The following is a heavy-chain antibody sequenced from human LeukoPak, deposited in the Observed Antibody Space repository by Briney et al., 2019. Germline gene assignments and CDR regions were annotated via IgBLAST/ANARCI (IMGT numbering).Heavy chain of an antibody. V-gene: IGHV1-69*04. CDR3: ASTDIVATIRGYYFDY. Sequence: SVKVSCKASGGTFSSYAISWVRQAPGQGLEWMGRIIPILGIANYAQKFQGRVTITADKSTSTAYMELSSLRSEDTAVYYCASTDIVATIRGYYFDYWGQGTLVTVSS. CDR2: IIPILGIA. J-gene: IGHJ4*02. D-gene: IGHD5-12*01. CDR1: GGTFSSYA.